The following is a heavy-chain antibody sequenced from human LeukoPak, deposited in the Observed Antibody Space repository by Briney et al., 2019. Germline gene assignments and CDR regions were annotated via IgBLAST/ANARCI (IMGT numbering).Heavy chain of an antibody. CDR3: ARVLQPRYYYGMDV. CDR2: IYYSGST. Sequence: SETLSLTCTVSGGSISSYYWSWIRQPPGKGLEWIGYIYYSGSTNYNPSLKSRVTISVDTSKNQFSLKLSSVTAADTAVYYCARVLQPRYYYGMDVWGQGTTVTVSS. CDR1: GGSISSYY. V-gene: IGHV4-59*01. J-gene: IGHJ6*02.